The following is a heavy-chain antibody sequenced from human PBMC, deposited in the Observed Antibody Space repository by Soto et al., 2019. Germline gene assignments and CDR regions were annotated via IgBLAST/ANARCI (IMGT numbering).Heavy chain of an antibody. D-gene: IGHD6-13*01. CDR2: ISHDGSDK. V-gene: IGHV3-30*18. Sequence: GASVKVSCAASGFTFRNYGMHWVRQAPGKGLEWVAVISHDGSDKYYADSMKGRFIISRDNSENTLFLNMNSLKPEDTAVYYCAKENQHLVHDYWGQGTLVTVSS. CDR3: AKENQHLVHDY. J-gene: IGHJ4*02. CDR1: GFTFRNYG.